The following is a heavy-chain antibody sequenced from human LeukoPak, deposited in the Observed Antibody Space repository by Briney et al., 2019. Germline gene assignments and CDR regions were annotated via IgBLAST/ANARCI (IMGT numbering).Heavy chain of an antibody. Sequence: VASVKVSCKASGYTFPNYYIHWVRQAPGQGLEWMGWINPNSGGTNYAQKFQGRVTMTRDTSISTAYMELSRLRSDDTAVYYCARVLTGAYDYWGQGTLVTVSS. D-gene: IGHD1-14*01. J-gene: IGHJ4*02. CDR2: INPNSGGT. CDR1: GYTFPNYY. V-gene: IGHV1-2*02. CDR3: ARVLTGAYDY.